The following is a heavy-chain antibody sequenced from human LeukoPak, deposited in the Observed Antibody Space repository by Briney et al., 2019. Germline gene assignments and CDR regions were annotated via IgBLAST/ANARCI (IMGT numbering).Heavy chain of an antibody. D-gene: IGHD6-13*01. CDR3: ARGRGGVSIAAAGMVYYYYYMDV. Sequence: PSQTLSLTCTVSGGSISSYYWSSIRPPPGKGLEWVGYIYYSGRTNYNPSLNSPLTISVDTSNNQSSLKPLSAPAADAAVDCCARGRGGVSIAAAGMVYYYYYMDVWGKGTTVTVSS. V-gene: IGHV4-59*01. J-gene: IGHJ6*03. CDR1: GGSISSYY. CDR2: IYYSGRT.